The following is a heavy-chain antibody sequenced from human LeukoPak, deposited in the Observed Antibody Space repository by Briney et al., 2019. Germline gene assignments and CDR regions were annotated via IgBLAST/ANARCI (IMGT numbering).Heavy chain of an antibody. CDR2: FDPEDGET. Sequence: ASVKVSCKVSGYTLTELSMHWVRQAPGKGLEWMGGFDPEDGETIYAQKFQGRVTMTEDTSTDTAYMELSSLRSEDTAVYYCARGCSGGSCYPPGFDYWGQGTLVTVSS. CDR1: GYTLTELS. J-gene: IGHJ4*02. D-gene: IGHD2-15*01. CDR3: ARGCSGGSCYPPGFDY. V-gene: IGHV1-24*01.